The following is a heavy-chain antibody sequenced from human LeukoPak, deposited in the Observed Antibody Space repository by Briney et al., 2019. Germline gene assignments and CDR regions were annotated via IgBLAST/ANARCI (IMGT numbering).Heavy chain of an antibody. D-gene: IGHD4-23*01. CDR2: IIPIFGTA. V-gene: IGHV1-69*05. J-gene: IGHJ1*01. Sequence: GASVTVSCKASGGTFSSYAISWVRQAPGKGLEWMGGIIPIFGTANYAQKFQGRVTITTDESTSTAYMELSSLRSEDTAVYYCATLLLGGNGGRVFFQHWGQGTLVTVSS. CDR1: GGTFSSYA. CDR3: ATLLLGGNGGRVFFQH.